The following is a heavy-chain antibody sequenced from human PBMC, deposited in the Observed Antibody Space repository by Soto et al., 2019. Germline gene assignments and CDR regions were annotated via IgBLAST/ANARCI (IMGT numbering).Heavy chain of an antibody. Sequence: EVQLLESGGGLVQPGGSLRLSCAASGFTFSSYAMSWVRQAPGKGLEWVSAISGSGGSTYYADSVKGRFTISRDNSNNALYLQMNTLRAEDTSVYYCAFSSSPFDYWGQGTLFTVSS. V-gene: IGHV3-23*01. CDR1: GFTFSSYA. CDR3: AFSSSPFDY. CDR2: ISGSGGST. J-gene: IGHJ4*02.